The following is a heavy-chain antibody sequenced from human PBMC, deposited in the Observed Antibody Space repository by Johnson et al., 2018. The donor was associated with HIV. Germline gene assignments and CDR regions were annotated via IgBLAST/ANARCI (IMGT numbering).Heavy chain of an antibody. CDR2: ISWNSGSI. CDR1: GFTFSSYA. D-gene: IGHD5-24*01. J-gene: IGHJ3*01. CDR3: AKGDKRATMTSRYDAVEL. Sequence: EVQLVESGGGLVQPGGSLRLSCAASGFTFSSYAMSWVRQAPGKGLEWVSGISWNSGSIGYADSVKGRFPISSDNSENTLYLQMNSLRAEDTAVYYCAKGDKRATMTSRYDAVELWGQGTMVIVSS. V-gene: IGHV3-23*04.